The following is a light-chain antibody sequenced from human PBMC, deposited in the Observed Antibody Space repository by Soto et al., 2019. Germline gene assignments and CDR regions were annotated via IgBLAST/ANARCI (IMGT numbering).Light chain of an antibody. J-gene: IGKJ1*01. CDR2: ATS. CDR3: HKYNNGST. V-gene: IGKV1-27*01. CDR1: QTVSSY. Sequence: DIQLTQSPSSLSASVGDRATITCRASQTVSSYLAWYQQKPGKVPGLLIYATSTRHTGVPARFSGSGSETEFTLTISSLQPEDVAIYYCHKYNNGSTFGQGTKVEIK.